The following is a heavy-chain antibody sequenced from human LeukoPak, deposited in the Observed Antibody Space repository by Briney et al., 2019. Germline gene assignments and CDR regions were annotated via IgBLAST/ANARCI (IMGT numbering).Heavy chain of an antibody. D-gene: IGHD3-3*01. CDR1: GGSISSYY. CDR2: IYTSGST. J-gene: IGHJ4*02. Sequence: PSQTLSLTCTVSGGSISSYYWSWIRQPAGKGLEWIGRIYTSGSTNYNPSLKSRVTMSVDTSKNQFSLKLSSVTAADTAVYYCARLGGYDFWSGFFSFDYWGQGTLVTVS. CDR3: ARLGGYDFWSGFFSFDY. V-gene: IGHV4-4*07.